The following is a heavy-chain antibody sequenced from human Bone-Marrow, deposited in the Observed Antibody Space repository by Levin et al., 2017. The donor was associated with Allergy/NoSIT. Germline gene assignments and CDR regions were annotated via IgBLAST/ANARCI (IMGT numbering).Heavy chain of an antibody. D-gene: IGHD6-13*01. CDR1: GFTFSSYW. CDR3: ARARYSSSWVDY. J-gene: IGHJ4*02. V-gene: IGHV3-74*01. Sequence: SGGSLRLSCAASGFTFSSYWMHWVRQAPGKGLVWVSRINSDGSSTSYADSVKGRFTISRDNAKNTLYLQMNSLRAEDTAVYYCARARYSSSWVDYWGQGTLVTVSS. CDR2: INSDGSST.